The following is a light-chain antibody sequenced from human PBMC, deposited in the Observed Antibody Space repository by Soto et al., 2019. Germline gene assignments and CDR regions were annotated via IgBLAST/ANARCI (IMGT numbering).Light chain of an antibody. V-gene: IGLV3-25*01. CDR3: QSADRSGTYV. J-gene: IGLJ1*01. Sequence: SYELIQPPSVSVSPGQTATITCSGDALANQYGHWYQQKSGQAPVVVMCKDNQRPPGIPERFSGSGSGTTVTLTISGVQAEDEADYFCQSADRSGTYVFGTGTQLTVL. CDR1: ALANQY. CDR2: KDN.